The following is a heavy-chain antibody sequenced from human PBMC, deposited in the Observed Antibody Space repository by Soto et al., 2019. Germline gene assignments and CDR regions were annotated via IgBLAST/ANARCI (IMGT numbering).Heavy chain of an antibody. Sequence: GGSLRLSCAASGFTFSSYWMSWVRQAPGKGLEWVANIKQDGSEKYYVDSVKGRFTISRDNAKNSLYLQMNSLRAEDTAVYYCARDNGDCSGGSCYSGWFDPWGQGTLVTVSS. CDR1: GFTFSSYW. CDR2: IKQDGSEK. V-gene: IGHV3-7*01. CDR3: ARDNGDCSGGSCYSGWFDP. J-gene: IGHJ5*02. D-gene: IGHD2-15*01.